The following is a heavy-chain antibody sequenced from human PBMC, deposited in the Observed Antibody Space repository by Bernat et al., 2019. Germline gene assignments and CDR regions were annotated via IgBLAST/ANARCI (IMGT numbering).Heavy chain of an antibody. Sequence: QVQLVESGGGVVQPGRSLRLSCAASGFTFSSYGMHWVRQAPGKGLAWVAVIWYDGSNKYYADSVKGRFTISRDNSKSTLYLQMNSLRAEDTAVYYCARDGETYGSGSRPYYYYGMDVWGQGTTVTVSS. J-gene: IGHJ6*02. CDR2: IWYDGSNK. D-gene: IGHD3-10*01. CDR3: ARDGETYGSGSRPYYYYGMDV. CDR1: GFTFSSYG. V-gene: IGHV3-33*01.